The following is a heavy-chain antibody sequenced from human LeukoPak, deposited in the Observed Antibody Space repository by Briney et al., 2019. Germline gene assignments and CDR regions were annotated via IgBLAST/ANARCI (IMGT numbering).Heavy chain of an antibody. CDR1: GFTFSRYA. CDR3: AKSYSGSRQASEY. V-gene: IGHV3-23*01. Sequence: GGSLRLSCAACGFTFSRYAMSWVREARGEGVDWVSAIRGSGGATYYAHSVKGRFTNSRDNSKNTLYLQMNGLRAEDTAVYYCAKSYSGSRQASEYWGQGTLFTVSS. D-gene: IGHD6-13*01. J-gene: IGHJ4*02. CDR2: IRGSGGAT.